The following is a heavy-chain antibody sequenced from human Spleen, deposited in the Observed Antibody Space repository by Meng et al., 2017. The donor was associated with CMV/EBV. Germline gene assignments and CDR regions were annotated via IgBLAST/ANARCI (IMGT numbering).Heavy chain of an antibody. CDR2: IYSDGSGGST. D-gene: IGHD2-2*01. J-gene: IGHJ4*02. CDR3: AKDLQDYANDY. Sequence: CAASGFTFNTYAMLWVRQAPGKGLEWVSLIYSDGSGGSTHYADSVKGRFTISRDDSKNTLFLQMNSLRAEDTAVYYCAKDLQDYANDYWGQGTLVTVSS. V-gene: IGHV3-23*03. CDR1: GFTFNTYA.